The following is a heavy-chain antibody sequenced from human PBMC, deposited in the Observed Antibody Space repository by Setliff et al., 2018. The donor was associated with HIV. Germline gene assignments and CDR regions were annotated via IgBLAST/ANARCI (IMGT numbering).Heavy chain of an antibody. Sequence: SETLSLTCSVYGGSFSGYLWSWIRQPPGKGLEWIGYIYYSGSTNYSPSLESRVTISVDTSKNQVSLKLSSVTAADTAVYYCAREIYGGNSRPFDYWGQGILVTVSS. D-gene: IGHD4-17*01. CDR2: IYYSGST. CDR1: GGSFSGYL. J-gene: IGHJ4*02. CDR3: AREIYGGNSRPFDY. V-gene: IGHV4-59*01.